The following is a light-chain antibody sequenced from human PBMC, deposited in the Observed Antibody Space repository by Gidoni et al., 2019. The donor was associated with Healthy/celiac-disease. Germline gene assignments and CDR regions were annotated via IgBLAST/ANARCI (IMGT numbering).Light chain of an antibody. Sequence: DIQMTQSPSTLSASVGDRVTITCRASQSISSWLAWYLQKPGKDPKILIYKASSLESGVPSRFSGSGSGTEFTLTISSLQPDDFATYYCQQYNSYSRTFGQGTKVEIK. CDR3: QQYNSYSRT. CDR2: KAS. J-gene: IGKJ1*01. V-gene: IGKV1-5*03. CDR1: QSISSW.